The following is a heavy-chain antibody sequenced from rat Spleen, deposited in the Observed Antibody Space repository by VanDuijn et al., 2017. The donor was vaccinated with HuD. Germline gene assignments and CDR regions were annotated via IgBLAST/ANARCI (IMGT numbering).Heavy chain of an antibody. CDR2: INSAGTT. J-gene: IGHJ3*01. D-gene: IGHD1-10*01. Sequence: EVQLQESGPGPVKVSESLSLTCSVTGHSITTAYRWNWIRKFPGNKLEWLGYINSAGTTNYNPSLKSRITITRDTSKNQFFLQVNSVTAEDTATYYCARQDNYVGFAYWGQGTLVTVSS. CDR3: ARQDNYVGFAY. V-gene: IGHV3-3*01. CDR1: GHSITTAYR.